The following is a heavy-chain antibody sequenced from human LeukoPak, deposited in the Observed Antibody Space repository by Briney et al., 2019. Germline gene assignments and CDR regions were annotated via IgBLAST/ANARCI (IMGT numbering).Heavy chain of an antibody. J-gene: IGHJ4*02. V-gene: IGHV1-18*01. Sequence: ASVKVSCKASGYTFTSYGISWVRQAPGQGLEWMGWISAYNGNTDYAQKFQGRVTMTEDTFTDTAYMELSSLRSEDTAVYYCATVVGATPFYWGQGTLVTVSS. CDR3: ATVVGATPFY. CDR1: GYTFTSYG. CDR2: ISAYNGNT. D-gene: IGHD1-26*01.